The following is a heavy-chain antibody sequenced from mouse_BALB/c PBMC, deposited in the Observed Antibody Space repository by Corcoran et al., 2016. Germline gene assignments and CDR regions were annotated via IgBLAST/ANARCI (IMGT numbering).Heavy chain of an antibody. CDR3: AREPYAMDY. J-gene: IGHJ4*01. CDR1: GYTFTNYG. Sequence: QIALVQSGPEMKKTGETFKTSCKASGYTFTNYGLNWVKQAPGQGLKRMGWINTHTGEPTYADDFKGRFAFSLETSASTAYLQINNLKNEDTATYFCAREPYAMDYWGQGTSVTVSS. CDR2: INTHTGEP. V-gene: IGHV9-3-1*01.